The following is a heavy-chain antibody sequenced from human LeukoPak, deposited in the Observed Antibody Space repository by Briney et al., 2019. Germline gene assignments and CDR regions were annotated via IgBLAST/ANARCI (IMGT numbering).Heavy chain of an antibody. D-gene: IGHD1-26*01. V-gene: IGHV4-39*01. J-gene: IGHJ4*02. Sequence: PAETLSLTCTVSGGSISSSSYYWGWIRQPPGKGLEWIGSIYYSGSTYYNPSLKSRVTISVDTSKNQFSLRLNSVTAADTVMYYCVKSGGYGLIDYWGQGTLVTVSS. CDR3: VKSGGYGLIDY. CDR1: GGSISSSSYY. CDR2: IYYSGST.